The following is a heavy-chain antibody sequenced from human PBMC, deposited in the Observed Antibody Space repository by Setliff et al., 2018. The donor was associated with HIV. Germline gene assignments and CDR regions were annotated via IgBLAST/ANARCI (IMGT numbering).Heavy chain of an antibody. CDR1: GYTFTHSY. CDR3: VIVPLYENVYDNIWGSYRPLDY. V-gene: IGHV1-69-2*01. J-gene: IGHJ4*02. CDR2: VDPEDGEA. D-gene: IGHD3-16*02. Sequence: ASVKVSCKASGYTFTHSYMHWVRQAPGKGLEWMGRVDPEDGEAIYAEKFQDRLTITADASTDTTYMELSSLRSEDTAVYYCVIVPLYENVYDNIWGSYRPLDYWGQGTLVTVSS.